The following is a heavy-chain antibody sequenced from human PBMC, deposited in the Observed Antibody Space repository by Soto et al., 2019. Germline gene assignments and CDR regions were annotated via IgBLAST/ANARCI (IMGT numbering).Heavy chain of an antibody. CDR2: ISGSGGST. V-gene: IGHV3-23*01. J-gene: IGHJ4*02. CDR3: AKGTVVVVDAIWFEY. CDR1: GFTFSSYA. Sequence: EVQLLESGGGLVQPGGSLRLSCAASGFTFSSYAMSWVRPAPGTGLEWVSAISGSGGSTYYADSVKGRFTISRDNSKNTLYLQMNSMRAEDTAVYYCAKGTVVVVDAIWFEYWGQGTLVTVSS. D-gene: IGHD2-15*01.